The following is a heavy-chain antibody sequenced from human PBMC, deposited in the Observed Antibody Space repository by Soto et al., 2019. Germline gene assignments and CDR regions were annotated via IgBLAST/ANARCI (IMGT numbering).Heavy chain of an antibody. CDR2: ISAYNGNT. J-gene: IGHJ5*02. Sequence: GASVKVSCKASGYTFTSYGISWVRQAPGQGLEWMGWISAYNGNTNYAQKLQGRVTMTTDTSTSTAYMELRSPRSDDTAVYYCARVGDYYDSSGPEDWFDPWGQGTLVTVSS. CDR3: ARVGDYYDSSGPEDWFDP. D-gene: IGHD3-22*01. CDR1: GYTFTSYG. V-gene: IGHV1-18*01.